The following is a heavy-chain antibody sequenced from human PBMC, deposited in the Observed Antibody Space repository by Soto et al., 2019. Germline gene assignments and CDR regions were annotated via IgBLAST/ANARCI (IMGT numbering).Heavy chain of an antibody. Sequence: QVQLVESGGGVVQPGRSLRLSCAASGFTFSSYGMHWVRQAPGKGLEWVAVISYDGSNKYYADSVKGRFTISRDNSKNTLYLQMNSLRAEDTAAYYCAKDQDIWNYYYMDVWGKGTTVTVSS. V-gene: IGHV3-30*18. CDR3: AKDQDIWNYYYMDV. J-gene: IGHJ6*03. D-gene: IGHD2-15*01. CDR1: GFTFSSYG. CDR2: ISYDGSNK.